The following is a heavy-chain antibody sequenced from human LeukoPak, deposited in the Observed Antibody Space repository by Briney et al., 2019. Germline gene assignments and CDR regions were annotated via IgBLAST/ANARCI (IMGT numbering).Heavy chain of an antibody. CDR1: GGSISSYY. V-gene: IGHV4-59*01. CDR3: ARYSTTTFINSYAFDI. J-gene: IGHJ3*02. Sequence: SETLSLTCTVAGGSISSYYWSWIRQPPGKGLEWIGYIYYSGSTNYNPSLESRVTISIDTSENQFSLKLSSVTAADTAMYYCARYSTTTFINSYAFDIWGQGTMVTVSS. CDR2: IYYSGST. D-gene: IGHD2/OR15-2a*01.